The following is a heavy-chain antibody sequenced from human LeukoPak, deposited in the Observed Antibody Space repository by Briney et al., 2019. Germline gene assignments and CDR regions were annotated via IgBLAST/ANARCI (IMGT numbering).Heavy chain of an antibody. CDR2: ISGSGGST. CDR3: AKDPGLRGYYGAFDY. J-gene: IGHJ4*02. D-gene: IGHD3-3*01. Sequence: GGSLRLSCAASGFTFGSYAMSWVRQAPGKGLEWVSAISGSGGSTYYADSVKGRFTISRDNSKNTLYLQMNSLSAEDTAVYYCAKDPGLRGYYGAFDYWGQGTLVTVSS. CDR1: GFTFGSYA. V-gene: IGHV3-23*01.